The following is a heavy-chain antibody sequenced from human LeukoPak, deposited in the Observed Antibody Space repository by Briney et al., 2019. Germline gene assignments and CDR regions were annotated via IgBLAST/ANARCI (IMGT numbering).Heavy chain of an antibody. CDR3: TTGHGMITFGGVIVPSQFDY. D-gene: IGHD3-16*02. Sequence: PGGPLRLSCAASGFTFCNAWMSWVRQAPGKGLEWVGRIKSKTDGGTTDYAAPVKGRFTISRDDSKNTLYLQMNSLKTEDTGVYYCTTGHGMITFGGVIVPSQFDYWGQGTLVTVSS. CDR2: IKSKTDGGTT. V-gene: IGHV3-15*01. CDR1: GFTFCNAW. J-gene: IGHJ4*02.